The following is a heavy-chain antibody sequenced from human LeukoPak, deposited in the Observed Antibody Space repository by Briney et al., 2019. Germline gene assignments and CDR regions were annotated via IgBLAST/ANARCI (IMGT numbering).Heavy chain of an antibody. J-gene: IGHJ6*03. Sequence: PGGSLRLSCAASGFTFSSYWMSWVRQAPGKGLEWVANIKQDGSEKYYVDFVKGRFTISRDNAKNSLYLQMNSLRAEDTAVYYCARGVTGTTVGSYYYHYMDVWGKGTTVTVSS. CDR3: ARGVTGTTVGSYYYHYMDV. D-gene: IGHD1-7*01. CDR2: IKQDGSEK. V-gene: IGHV3-7*01. CDR1: GFTFSSYW.